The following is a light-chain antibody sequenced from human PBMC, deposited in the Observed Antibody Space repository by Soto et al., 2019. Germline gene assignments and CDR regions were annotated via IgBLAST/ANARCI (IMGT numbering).Light chain of an antibody. J-gene: IGKJ1*01. CDR3: QQTNSFPLT. CDR1: QDVSSW. V-gene: IGKV1-12*01. CDR2: AAT. Sequence: DIQMTQSPSSVSASVGDRVTMTCRASQDVSSWLAWYQQKPGKAPKLLIHAATTLQRGGPSRFSGRGSGTDFTLTISSLQPEDFGTYYCQQTNSFPLTSGQGTKVDI.